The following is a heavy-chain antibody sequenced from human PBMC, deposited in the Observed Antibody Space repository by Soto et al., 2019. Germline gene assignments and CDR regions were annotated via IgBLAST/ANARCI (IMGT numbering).Heavy chain of an antibody. J-gene: IGHJ4*02. D-gene: IGHD6-19*01. Sequence: LQTLSLTCAISGASVSSKSAAWNWIRQSPSRGLEWLGRTYYRAKWYNDYAVSVKSRITINPDTSKNHFSLQLNSVTPEDTAVSYCARLAPGGSGGGGDYWGQGTLVTVSS. CDR2: TYYRAKWYN. CDR1: GASVSSKSAA. CDR3: ARLAPGGSGGGGDY. V-gene: IGHV6-1*01.